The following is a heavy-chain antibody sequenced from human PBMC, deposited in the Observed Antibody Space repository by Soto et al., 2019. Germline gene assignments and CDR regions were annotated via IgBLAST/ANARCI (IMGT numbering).Heavy chain of an antibody. Sequence: SETLSLTCAVYGGSFSGYYWSWIRQPPGKGLEWIGEINHSGSTNYNPSLKSRVTISVDTSKNQFSLKLSSVTAADTAVYYCARDQNHDFWSVHNWFDPWGQGTLVTVSS. CDR1: GGSFSGYY. V-gene: IGHV4-34*01. CDR2: INHSGST. CDR3: ARDQNHDFWSVHNWFDP. D-gene: IGHD3-3*01. J-gene: IGHJ5*02.